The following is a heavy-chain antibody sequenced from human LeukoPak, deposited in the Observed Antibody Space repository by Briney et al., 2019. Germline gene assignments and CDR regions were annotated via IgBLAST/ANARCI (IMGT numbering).Heavy chain of an antibody. CDR3: ARGGRGYSAYDYFY. Sequence: GASVKVSCKASGYTFTGYYMHWVRQAPGQGLEWMGWINPNSGGTNNAQKFQGRVTMTRDTAISTAYMELSRLRSDDTAVYYCARGGRGYSAYDYFYWGQGTLVTVSS. D-gene: IGHD5-12*01. V-gene: IGHV1-2*02. J-gene: IGHJ4*02. CDR1: GYTFTGYY. CDR2: INPNSGGT.